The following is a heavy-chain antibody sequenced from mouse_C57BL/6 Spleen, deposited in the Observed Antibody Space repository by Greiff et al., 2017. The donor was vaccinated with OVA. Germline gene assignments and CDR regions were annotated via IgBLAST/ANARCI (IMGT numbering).Heavy chain of an antibody. CDR3: ASIYYGNYGDYFDY. V-gene: IGHV1-4*01. CDR2: INPSSGYT. Sequence: QVQLQQSGAELARPGASVKMSCKASGYTFTSYTMHWVKQRPGQGLEWIGYINPSSGYTKYNQKFKDKATLTADKSSSTAYMQLSSLTSEDSAVYYCASIYYGNYGDYFDYWGQGTTLTVSS. D-gene: IGHD2-1*01. CDR1: GYTFTSYT. J-gene: IGHJ2*01.